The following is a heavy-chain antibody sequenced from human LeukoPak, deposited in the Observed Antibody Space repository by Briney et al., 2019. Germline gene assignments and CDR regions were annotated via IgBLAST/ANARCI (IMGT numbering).Heavy chain of an antibody. CDR1: GYTFTSYA. CDR3: ARPPLLTSYYDSSGYYPFDY. D-gene: IGHD3-22*01. CDR2: INTNTGNP. J-gene: IGHJ4*02. V-gene: IGHV7-4-1*02. Sequence: ASVKVSCKAFGYTFTSYAMNWVRQAPGQGLEWMGWINTNTGNPTYAQGFTGRFVFSLDTSVSTAYLQISSLKAEDTAVYYCARPPLLTSYYDSSGYYPFDYWGQGTLVTVSS.